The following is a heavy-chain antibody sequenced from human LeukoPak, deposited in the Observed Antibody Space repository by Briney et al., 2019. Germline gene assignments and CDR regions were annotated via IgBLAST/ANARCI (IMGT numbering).Heavy chain of an antibody. CDR3: ARVPMYGSGGAFDY. J-gene: IGHJ4*02. CDR1: GGSMNSGHFY. CDR2: IYNSGTI. Sequence: SQTLSLTCIVSGGSMNSGHFYWSWIRQPPGKGLEWIEYIYNSGTIYYHPSLKGRVSMSLDTSKNQFSLNLSSVTAADTAVCFCARVPMYGSGGAFDYWGQGALVTVSS. D-gene: IGHD3-10*01. V-gene: IGHV4-30-4*01.